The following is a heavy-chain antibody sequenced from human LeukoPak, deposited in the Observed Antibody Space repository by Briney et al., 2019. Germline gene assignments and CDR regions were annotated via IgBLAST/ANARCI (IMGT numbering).Heavy chain of an antibody. CDR3: ARVQQWWGYFDY. V-gene: IGHV4-30-2*01. CDR2: IYHSGST. Sequence: SETLSLTCAVSGGSISSGGYSWSWIRQPPGKGLEWIGYIYHSGSTYYNPSLKSRVTISVDRSKNQFSLKLSSVTAADTAVYYSARVQQWWGYFDYWGQGTLVTVSS. J-gene: IGHJ4*02. D-gene: IGHD2-15*01. CDR1: GGSISSGGYS.